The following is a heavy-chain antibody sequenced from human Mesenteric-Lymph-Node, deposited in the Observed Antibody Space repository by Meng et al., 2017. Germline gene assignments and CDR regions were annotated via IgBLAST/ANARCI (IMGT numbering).Heavy chain of an antibody. CDR3: ARAYGDYPPNYYYYYGMDV. V-gene: IGHV1-24*01. J-gene: IGHJ6*02. D-gene: IGHD4-17*01. CDR1: GYTLTELS. CDR2: FDPEDGET. Sequence: ASVKVSCKVSGYTLTELSMHWVRQAPGKGLEWMGGFDPEDGETIYAQKFQGRVTMTEDTSTDTAYMELSSLRSEDTAVYYCARAYGDYPPNYYYYYGMDVWGQGTTVTVSS.